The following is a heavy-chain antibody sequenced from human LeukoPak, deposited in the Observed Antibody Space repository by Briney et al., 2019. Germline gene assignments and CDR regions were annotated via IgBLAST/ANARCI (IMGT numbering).Heavy chain of an antibody. D-gene: IGHD6-19*01. CDR1: GGPLTGYY. J-gene: IGHJ4*02. Sequence: PSETLSLTCAVYGGPLTGYYWTWVRQPPGKGLEWIGEIYYSGRTRYDSSLTSRVTISVETSNYQFSLKLTSMTAADTAVYYCARGGGYSSGWRLRSWGQGSLVTVSS. CDR3: ARGGGYSSGWRLRS. V-gene: IGHV4-34*01. CDR2: IYYSGRT.